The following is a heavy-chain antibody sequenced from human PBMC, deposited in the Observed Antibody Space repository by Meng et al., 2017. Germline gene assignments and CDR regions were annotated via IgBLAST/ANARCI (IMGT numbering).Heavy chain of an antibody. CDR2: IIPIFGTA. V-gene: IGHV1-69*05. CDR1: GGTFSSCA. Sequence: SVKISCKAAGGTFSSCAISWVRQAPGQGLEWMGGIIPIFGTANYAQKFQGRVTITTDESTSTAYMELSSLRSEDTAVYYCARVGAYGDYPLGAFGYWGQGTLVTVSS. CDR3: ARVGAYGDYPLGAFGY. J-gene: IGHJ4*02. D-gene: IGHD4-17*01.